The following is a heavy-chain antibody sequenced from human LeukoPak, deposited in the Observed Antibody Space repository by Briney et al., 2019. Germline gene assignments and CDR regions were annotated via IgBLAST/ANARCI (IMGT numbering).Heavy chain of an antibody. CDR3: ARALYHTFDY. D-gene: IGHD2-2*01. CDR1: GYTFTSYG. J-gene: IGHJ4*02. CDR2: ISADNGNT. Sequence: ASVKVSCKASGYTFTSYGISWVRQAPGQGLEWMGWISADNGNTNYVQKFQGRVTMTTDTSTSTAYMELRSLRSDDTAVYYCARALYHTFDYWGQGTLVTVSS. V-gene: IGHV1-18*01.